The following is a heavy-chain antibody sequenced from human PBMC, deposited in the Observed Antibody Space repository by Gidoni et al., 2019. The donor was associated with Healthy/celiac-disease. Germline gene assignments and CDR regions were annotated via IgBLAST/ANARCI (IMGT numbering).Heavy chain of an antibody. D-gene: IGHD5-12*01. V-gene: IGHV4-59*01. J-gene: IGHJ6*02. CDR3: ARERWLQGYYYYGMDV. CDR1: GGSISSYY. CDR2: IYYSGST. Sequence: QVQLQESGPGLVKPAETLSLTCTVSGGSISSYYWSWIRQPPGKGLEWIGYIYYSGSTNYNPSHKSRVTISVDTSKNQFSLKLSSVTAADTAVYYCARERWLQGYYYYGMDVWGQGTTVTVSS.